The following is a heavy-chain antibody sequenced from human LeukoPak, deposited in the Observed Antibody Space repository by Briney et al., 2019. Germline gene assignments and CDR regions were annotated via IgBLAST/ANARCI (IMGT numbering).Heavy chain of an antibody. Sequence: ASVKVSCKASGCTFTSYYIHWVRQAPGQGLEWMGIINANDGSITYAQKFQGRVTMTRDTSTSTVYMELNSLRAEDTAVYYCATAPSGSGTFLDYWGQGTLVTVSS. D-gene: IGHD3-10*01. CDR3: ATAPSGSGTFLDY. J-gene: IGHJ4*02. V-gene: IGHV1-46*01. CDR1: GCTFTSYY. CDR2: INANDGSI.